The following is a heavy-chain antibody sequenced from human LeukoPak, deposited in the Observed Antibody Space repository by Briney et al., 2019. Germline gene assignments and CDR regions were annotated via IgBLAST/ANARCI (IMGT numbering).Heavy chain of an antibody. CDR3: ASRHFEN. Sequence: GGSLRLSCAAFGFTFSSYWMHWVRQAPGKGLEWVANIKQDGSEKYYVDSVKGRFTISRDNAKNSLYLQMNSLRVEDTAVYYCASRHFENWGQGTLVTVSS. CDR1: GFTFSSYW. V-gene: IGHV3-7*03. CDR2: IKQDGSEK. J-gene: IGHJ4*02.